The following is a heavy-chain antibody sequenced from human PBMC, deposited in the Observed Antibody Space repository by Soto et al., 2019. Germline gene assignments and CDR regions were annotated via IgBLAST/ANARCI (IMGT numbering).Heavy chain of an antibody. CDR1: GFTFSSYA. J-gene: IGHJ4*02. CDR3: ARPGRDGYNWALGYFDY. D-gene: IGHD5-12*01. V-gene: IGHV3-30-3*01. CDR2: ISYDGSNK. Sequence: QVQLVESGGGVVQPGRSLRLSCAASGFTFSSYAMHWVRQAPGKGLEWVAVISYDGSNKYYADSVKGRFTISRDNSKNXXYRQMNSLRAEDTAVYYCARPGRDGYNWALGYFDYWGQGTLVTVSS.